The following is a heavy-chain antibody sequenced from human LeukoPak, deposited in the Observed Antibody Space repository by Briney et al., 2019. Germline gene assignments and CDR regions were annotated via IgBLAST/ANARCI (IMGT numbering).Heavy chain of an antibody. D-gene: IGHD5-18*01. V-gene: IGHV1-69*05. Sequence: SVKVSCKASGGTFSCYAISWVRQAPGQGLEWMGRIIPIFGTANYAQKFQGRVTITTDESTSTAYMELSSLRSEDTAVYYCARDWDTGNGYWGQGTLVTVSS. CDR3: ARDWDTGNGY. CDR2: IIPIFGTA. J-gene: IGHJ4*02. CDR1: GGTFSCYA.